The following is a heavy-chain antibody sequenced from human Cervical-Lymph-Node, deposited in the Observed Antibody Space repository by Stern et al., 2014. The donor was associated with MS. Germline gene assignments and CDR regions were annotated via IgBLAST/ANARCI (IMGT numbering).Heavy chain of an antibody. Sequence: MQLVESGGGVVQPGRSLRLSCAASGFTFSSYGMHWVRQAPGKGLEWVAVIWYDGSNKYYADSVKGRFTISRDNSKNTLYLQMNSLRAEDTAVYYCARSIAARGGAFDIWGQGTMVTVSS. CDR1: GFTFSSYG. D-gene: IGHD6-6*01. V-gene: IGHV3-33*01. J-gene: IGHJ3*02. CDR2: IWYDGSNK. CDR3: ARSIAARGGAFDI.